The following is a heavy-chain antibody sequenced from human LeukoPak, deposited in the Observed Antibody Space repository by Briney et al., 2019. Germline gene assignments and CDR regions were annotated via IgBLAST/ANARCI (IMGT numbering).Heavy chain of an antibody. CDR3: ARDLAGPPQEAFDI. CDR1: GLTFSSYW. CDR2: IKQDGSEK. J-gene: IGHJ3*02. Sequence: GGSLRLSCAASGLTFSSYWMSWVRQAPGKGLEWVANIKQDGSEKHYVDSVTGRFTISRGNTKNSLYLQMNSLRADDTAVYYCARDLAGPPQEAFDIWGQGTMVTVS. V-gene: IGHV3-7*01.